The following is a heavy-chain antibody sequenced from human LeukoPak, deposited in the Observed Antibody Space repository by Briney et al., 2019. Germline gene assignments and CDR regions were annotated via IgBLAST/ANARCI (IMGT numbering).Heavy chain of an antibody. V-gene: IGHV1-69*13. J-gene: IGHJ4*02. CDR2: IIPIFGTA. CDR1: GGTFSSYA. CDR3: ARAGDYCSSTSCYDGIGY. Sequence: SVTVSCKASGGTFSSYAISWVRQAPGQGLEWMGGIIPIFGTANYAQKFQGRVTITADESTSTAYMELSSLRSEDTAVYYCARAGDYCSSTSCYDGIGYWGQGTLVTVSS. D-gene: IGHD2-2*01.